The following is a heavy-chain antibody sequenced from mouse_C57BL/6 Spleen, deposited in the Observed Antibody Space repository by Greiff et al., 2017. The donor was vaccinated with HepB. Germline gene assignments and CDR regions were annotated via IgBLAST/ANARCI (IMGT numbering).Heavy chain of an antibody. V-gene: IGHV1-82*01. CDR2: IYPGDGDT. J-gene: IGHJ3*01. Sequence: VQLQQSGPELVKPGASVKISCKASGYAFSSSWMNWVKPRPGQGLERIGRIYPGDGDTNSSGKFKGKATLTADKTSSIAYMQLSSLTSEDSAVYFCGSERIYYGCDAGFAYGGPGTLVTVSA. CDR1: GYAFSSSW. CDR3: GSERIYYGCDAGFAY. D-gene: IGHD2-2*01.